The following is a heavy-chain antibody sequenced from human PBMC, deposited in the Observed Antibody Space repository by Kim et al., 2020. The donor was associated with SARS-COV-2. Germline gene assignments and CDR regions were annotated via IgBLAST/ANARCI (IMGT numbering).Heavy chain of an antibody. V-gene: IGHV4-34*01. Sequence: PSLKSRVTISVDTSKNQFSLKLSSVTAADTAVYYCARAPYDILTEYYFDYWGQGTLVTVSS. D-gene: IGHD3-9*01. J-gene: IGHJ4*02. CDR3: ARAPYDILTEYYFDY.